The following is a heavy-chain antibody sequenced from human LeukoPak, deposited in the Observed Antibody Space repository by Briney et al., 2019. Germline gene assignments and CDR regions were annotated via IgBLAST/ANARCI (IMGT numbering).Heavy chain of an antibody. CDR2: INHSGST. J-gene: IGHJ4*02. D-gene: IGHD2-21*02. CDR1: GGSFSGYY. Sequence: SETLSLTCAVYGGSFSGYYWGWIRQPPGKGLEWIGEINHSGSTNYNPSLKSRVTISVDTSKNQFSLKLSSVTAADTAVYYCARDSGAYCGGDCYPTAGNYFDYWGQGTLVTVSS. V-gene: IGHV4-34*01. CDR3: ARDSGAYCGGDCYPTAGNYFDY.